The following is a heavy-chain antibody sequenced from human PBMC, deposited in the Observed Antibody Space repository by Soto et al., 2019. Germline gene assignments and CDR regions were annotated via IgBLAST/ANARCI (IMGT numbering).Heavy chain of an antibody. CDR2: ISNSGSSI. D-gene: IGHD1-26*01. Sequence: KTGGSLRLSCAASGFTFSDYYMSWIRQAPGKGLEWVSHISNSGSSIYYADSVKGRFTISRDNAKNSLYLQLNSLRAEDTAVYYCARDNVGFADQYGMDVWGQGTTVTVSS. CDR3: ARDNVGFADQYGMDV. CDR1: GFTFSDYY. J-gene: IGHJ6*02. V-gene: IGHV3-11*01.